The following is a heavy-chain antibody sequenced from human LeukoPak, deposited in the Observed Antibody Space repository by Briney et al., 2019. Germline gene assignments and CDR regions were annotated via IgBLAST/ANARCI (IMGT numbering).Heavy chain of an antibody. CDR2: IKKDGSEK. J-gene: IGHJ4*02. CDR1: GFTFNIYS. D-gene: IGHD3-10*01. CDR3: ASVLWFGGIFFDY. Sequence: GGSLRLSCAASGFTFNIYSMSWVRQAPGKGLEWAANIKKDGSEKSYVDSVKGRFTISRDNTKNSLYLQMNSLRAEDTAVYYCASVLWFGGIFFDYWGQGTLVTVSS. V-gene: IGHV3-7*03.